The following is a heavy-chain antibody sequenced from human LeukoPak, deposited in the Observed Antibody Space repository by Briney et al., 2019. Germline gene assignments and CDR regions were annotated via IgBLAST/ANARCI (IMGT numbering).Heavy chain of an antibody. CDR3: ARSIVVLPASIPRPDAFDT. V-gene: IGHV4-39*01. D-gene: IGHD3-16*02. CDR2: YYYIGDT. CDR1: GVSISSSSLY. J-gene: IGHJ3*02. Sequence: SETLSLTCTVSGVSISSSSLYWGWIRQPPGKGREGFRNYYYIGDTYYNPSLKSRLSISVDTSKNQFSLRLSSMTAADTAVYYCARSIVVLPASIPRPDAFDTWGQGTMVIVSS.